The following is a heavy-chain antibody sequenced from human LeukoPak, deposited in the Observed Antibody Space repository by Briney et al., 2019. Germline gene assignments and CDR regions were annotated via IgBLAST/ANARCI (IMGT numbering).Heavy chain of an antibody. Sequence: GGFLRLSCAASGFTFSPYWMHWVRQAPGKGLVWVSLISSDGRSTSYADSVKGRFTISRDNAKNTLFLQMNSLRAEDTAVYYCTRQLATLPDNYWGQGTLVTVSS. D-gene: IGHD5-12*01. CDR2: ISSDGRST. V-gene: IGHV3-74*01. J-gene: IGHJ4*02. CDR3: TRQLATLPDNY. CDR1: GFTFSPYW.